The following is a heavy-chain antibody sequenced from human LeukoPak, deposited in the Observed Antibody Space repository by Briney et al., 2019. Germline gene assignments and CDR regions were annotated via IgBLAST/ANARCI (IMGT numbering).Heavy chain of an antibody. V-gene: IGHV3-23*01. CDR2: ISGSGGST. D-gene: IGHD3-16*01. CDR1: GFTFSSYA. J-gene: IGHJ4*02. CDR3: AKDRGIDDYVWGSWNY. Sequence: GGSLRLSCAASGFTFSSYAMSWVRQAPGKGLEWVSAISGSGGSTHYADSVKGRFTISRDNSKNTLYLQMNSLRAEDTAVYYCAKDRGIDDYVWGSWNYWGQGTLVTVSS.